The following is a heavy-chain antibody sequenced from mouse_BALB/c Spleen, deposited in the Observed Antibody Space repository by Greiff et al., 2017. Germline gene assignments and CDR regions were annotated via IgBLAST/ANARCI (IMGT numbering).Heavy chain of an antibody. J-gene: IGHJ3*01. CDR3: ARGREGSWFAY. Sequence: VKLMESGPGLVAPSQSLSITCTVSGFSLTSYGVHWVRQPPGKGLEWLGVIWAGGSTNYNSALMSRLSISKDNSKSQVFLKMNSLQTDDTAMYYCARGREGSWFAYWGQGTLVTVSA. CDR1: GFSLTSYG. V-gene: IGHV2-9*02. CDR2: IWAGGST.